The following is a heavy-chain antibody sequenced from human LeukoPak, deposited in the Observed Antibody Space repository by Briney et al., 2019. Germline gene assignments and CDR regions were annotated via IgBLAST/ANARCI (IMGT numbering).Heavy chain of an antibody. CDR2: ISGSGGST. J-gene: IGHJ1*01. V-gene: IGHV3-23*01. D-gene: IGHD2-15*01. CDR3: AKDVHRCSGVTCYSEYFQN. Sequence: GGSLRLSCAASGFTFTSYAMSWVRQAPGEGLEWVSAISGSGGSTYYADYVKGRFTISRDNSKNTLYLQMNSLRAEDTAVYYCAKDVHRCSGVTCYSEYFQNWGQGKLVTVSS. CDR1: GFTFTSYA.